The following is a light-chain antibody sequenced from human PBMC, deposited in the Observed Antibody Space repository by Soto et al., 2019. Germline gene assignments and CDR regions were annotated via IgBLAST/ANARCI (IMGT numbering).Light chain of an antibody. CDR1: QSISSY. CDR3: QQSFYTPPVT. Sequence: DLQMTQSPSSLSASVGDRVTITCRASQSISSYLNWYQQKPGKAPKLLIYAASSLQRGVPSRFSGSGSETEFTLTISSLQPEDFATYYCQQSFYTPPVTFGQGTKVEIK. J-gene: IGKJ1*01. CDR2: AAS. V-gene: IGKV1-39*01.